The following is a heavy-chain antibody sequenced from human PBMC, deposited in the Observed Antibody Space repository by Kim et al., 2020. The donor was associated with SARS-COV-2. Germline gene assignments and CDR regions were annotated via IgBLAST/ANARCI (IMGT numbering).Heavy chain of an antibody. D-gene: IGHD2-15*01. Sequence: ASVKVSCKGSGYTFTSHYIHWVRQAPGQGLEWMGIINPSDDNTNYAQQFQGRITMTGDTATSTVYMELSSLRSEDTAVYYCARDLVWGGYCSGGNCYSDGLHYYYAMDVWGQGTTVIVSS. CDR3: ARDLVWGGYCSGGNCYSDGLHYYYAMDV. CDR1: GYTFTSHY. V-gene: IGHV1-46*01. J-gene: IGHJ6*02. CDR2: INPSDDNT.